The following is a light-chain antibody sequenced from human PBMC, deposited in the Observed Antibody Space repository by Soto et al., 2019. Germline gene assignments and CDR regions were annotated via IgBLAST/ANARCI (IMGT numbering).Light chain of an antibody. J-gene: IGKJ3*01. CDR1: QSISSSY. V-gene: IGKV3-20*01. Sequence: EIVLTQSPGTLSLSPGERATLSCRASQSISSSYLAWYQQKPGQAPRLLIYGASSRATGIPDRFSGSGSGTDFSLTISRLEPEDFAVYYCQQYGSSSLFTFGPGTKVDFK. CDR2: GAS. CDR3: QQYGSSSLFT.